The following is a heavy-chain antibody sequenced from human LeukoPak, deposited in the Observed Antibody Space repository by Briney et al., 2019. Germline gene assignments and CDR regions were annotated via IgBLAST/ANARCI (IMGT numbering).Heavy chain of an antibody. D-gene: IGHD1-1*01. V-gene: IGHV4-59*01. Sequence: SETLSLTCTVSGGSISSYYWSWIRQPPGKGLEWIGYIYYSGSANYNPSLKSRVTISVDTSKNQFSLKLSSVTAADTAVYYCARELERGSYFDYWGQGTLVTVSS. CDR3: ARELERGSYFDY. J-gene: IGHJ4*02. CDR1: GGSISSYY. CDR2: IYYSGSA.